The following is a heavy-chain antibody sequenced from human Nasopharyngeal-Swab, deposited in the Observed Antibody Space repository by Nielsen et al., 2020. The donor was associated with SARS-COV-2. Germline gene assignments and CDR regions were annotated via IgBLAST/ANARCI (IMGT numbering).Heavy chain of an antibody. D-gene: IGHD2/OR15-2a*01. V-gene: IGHV4-59*08. CDR2: IYYNGRT. CDR3: ARQNVLKHLEWTSTFYSYRIDV. Sequence: SETLSLTCTVSGDSMITNSWIWIRQPPGKGMEWIGYIYYNGRTNYTPSLKSRVKVSLDTSRNQFALKLVSETAADTATYYCARQNVLKHLEWTSTFYSYRIDVWGKGTTVTVSS. J-gene: IGHJ6*03. CDR1: GDSMITNS.